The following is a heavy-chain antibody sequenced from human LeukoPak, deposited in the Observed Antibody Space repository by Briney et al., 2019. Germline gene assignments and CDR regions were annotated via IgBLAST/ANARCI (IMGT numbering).Heavy chain of an antibody. Sequence: PSETLSLTCTVSGYSISSGYYWGWIRQPPGKGLEWTGSIYHSGSTYYNPSLKSRVTISVDTSKNQFSLKLSSVTAADTAVYYCARALGQLPSRYWGQGTLVTVSS. CDR2: IYHSGST. V-gene: IGHV4-38-2*02. D-gene: IGHD2-2*01. J-gene: IGHJ4*02. CDR3: ARALGQLPSRY. CDR1: GYSISSGYY.